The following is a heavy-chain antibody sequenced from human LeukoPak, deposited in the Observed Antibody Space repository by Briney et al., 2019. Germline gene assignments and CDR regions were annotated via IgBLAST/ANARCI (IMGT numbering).Heavy chain of an antibody. V-gene: IGHV3-23*01. Sequence: GGSLRLSCAASGFTFSSYSMNWVRQAPGKGLEWVSAISGSGGSTYYADSVKGRFTISRDNSKNTLYLQMNSLRAEDTAVYYCARRSSSWTEDKFDYWGQGTLVTVSS. J-gene: IGHJ4*02. CDR3: ARRSSSWTEDKFDY. CDR1: GFTFSSYS. D-gene: IGHD6-13*01. CDR2: ISGSGGST.